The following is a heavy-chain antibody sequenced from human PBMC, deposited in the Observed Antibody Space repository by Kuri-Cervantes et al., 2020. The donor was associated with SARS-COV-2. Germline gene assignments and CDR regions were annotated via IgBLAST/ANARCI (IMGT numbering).Heavy chain of an antibody. CDR2: IWYDGSNK. Sequence: GESRKISCAASGFTFSSYGMHWVRQAPGKGLEWVAVIWYDGSNKYYADSVKGRFTISRDNSKNTLYLQMNSLRAEDTAVYYCARELYSNPYYYYGMDVWGQGTTVTVSS. CDR3: ARELYSNPYYYYGMDV. V-gene: IGHV3-33*08. D-gene: IGHD4-11*01. J-gene: IGHJ6*02. CDR1: GFTFSSYG.